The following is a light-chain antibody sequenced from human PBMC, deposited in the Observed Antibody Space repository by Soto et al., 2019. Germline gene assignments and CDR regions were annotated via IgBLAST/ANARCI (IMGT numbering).Light chain of an antibody. Sequence: EIVLTQSPGTLSLSPGEGATLSCRASQSISGDYLAWYQQKPGQAPRLLIYGASNRATGIPDRFSGSGSGXXXXXTIXRLEPEDFAVYYCQQYGTSPPRTFGQGTKVDIK. CDR2: GAS. J-gene: IGKJ1*01. V-gene: IGKV3-20*01. CDR1: QSISGDY. CDR3: QQYGTSPPRT.